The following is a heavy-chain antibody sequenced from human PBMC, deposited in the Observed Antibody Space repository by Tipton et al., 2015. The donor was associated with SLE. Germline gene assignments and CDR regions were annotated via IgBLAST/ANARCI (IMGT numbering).Heavy chain of an antibody. CDR1: GGSISSSSYY. CDR3: ARGTVTAAFDI. Sequence: TLSLTCTVSGGSISSSSYYWGWIRQPPGKGLEWIGSIYYSGSTNYNPSLKSRVTISVDTSKNQFSLKLSSVTAADTAVYYCARGTVTAAFDIWGQGTMVTVSS. CDR2: IYYSGST. D-gene: IGHD4-17*01. V-gene: IGHV4-39*07. J-gene: IGHJ3*02.